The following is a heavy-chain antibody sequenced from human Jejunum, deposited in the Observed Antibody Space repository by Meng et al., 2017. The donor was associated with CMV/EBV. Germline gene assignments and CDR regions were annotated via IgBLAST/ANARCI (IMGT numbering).Heavy chain of an antibody. CDR2: ISPYTGNT. D-gene: IGHD2/OR15-2a*01. J-gene: IGHJ1*01. V-gene: IGHV1-18*01. Sequence: KASGNDFIDYGISWVRQAPGQGLEWMGWISPYTGNTNYVQRFQGRLTMTTDKSTSTAYVDLRSLRSEDTAVYYCARDNYLGEYLEHWGQGTLVTVSS. CDR3: ARDNYLGEYLEH. CDR1: GNDFIDYG.